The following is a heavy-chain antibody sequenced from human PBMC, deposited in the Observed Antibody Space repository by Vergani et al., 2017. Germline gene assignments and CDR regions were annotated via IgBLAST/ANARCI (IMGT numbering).Heavy chain of an antibody. CDR2: INPNSGGT. CDR3: ARGGVGYCSSTSCYEGSYYYYYMDV. D-gene: IGHD2-2*01. J-gene: IGHJ6*03. V-gene: IGHV1-2*02. Sequence: QVQLVQSGAEVKKPGASVKVSCKASGYTFTGYYMHWVRQAPGQGLEWMGWINPNSGGTNYAQKFQGRVTMTRDTSISTAYMELSRLRSDDTAVYYCARGGVGYCSSTSCYEGSYYYYYMDVWGKGTTVTVSS. CDR1: GYTFTGYY.